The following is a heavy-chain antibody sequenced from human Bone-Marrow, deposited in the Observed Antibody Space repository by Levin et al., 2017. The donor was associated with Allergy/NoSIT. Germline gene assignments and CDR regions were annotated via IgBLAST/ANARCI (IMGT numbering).Heavy chain of an antibody. CDR1: GGYISTYY. V-gene: IGHV4-59*01. D-gene: IGHD1-26*01. J-gene: IGHJ4*02. Sequence: GSLRLSCTVSGGYISTYYWSWIRQPPGKGLEWIGYIYDSGNTNYNPSLKSRVTISVDTSKNQFSLKLNSVTAADTAVYYCARGASLLWGQGTLVTVSS. CDR2: IYDSGNT. CDR3: ARGASLL.